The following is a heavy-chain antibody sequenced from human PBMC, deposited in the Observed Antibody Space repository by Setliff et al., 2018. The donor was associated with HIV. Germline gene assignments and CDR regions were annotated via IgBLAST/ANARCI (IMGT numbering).Heavy chain of an antibody. Sequence: SETLSLTCTVSGGSISSYYWSWIRQPPGKGLEWIGYIYTSGSTNYNPSLKSRVTISVDTSKNQFSLKLSSVTAADTAVYYCARGLNYYGSGSLVYWGQGTLVTVSS. CDR3: ARGLNYYGSGSLVY. J-gene: IGHJ4*02. V-gene: IGHV4-4*08. CDR2: IYTSGST. D-gene: IGHD3-10*01. CDR1: GGSISSYY.